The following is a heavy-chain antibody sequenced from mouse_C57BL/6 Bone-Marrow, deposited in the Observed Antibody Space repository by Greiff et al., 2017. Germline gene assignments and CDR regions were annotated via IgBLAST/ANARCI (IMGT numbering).Heavy chain of an antibody. J-gene: IGHJ2*01. Sequence: EVQLQQSGAELVRPGASVKLSCTASGFNIKDDYMHWVKQRPEQGLEWIGWIDPENGDTEYASKFQGTATITADTSSNTAYLQLSSLTSEDTAVYYCTTRYYGNYGYWGQGTTLTVSS. CDR3: TTRYYGNYGY. D-gene: IGHD2-1*01. CDR1: GFNIKDDY. CDR2: IDPENGDT. V-gene: IGHV14-4*01.